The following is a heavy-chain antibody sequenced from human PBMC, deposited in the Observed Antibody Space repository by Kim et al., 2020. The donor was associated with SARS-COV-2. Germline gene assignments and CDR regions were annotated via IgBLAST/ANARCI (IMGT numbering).Heavy chain of an antibody. Sequence: GGSLRLSCAASGFTVSNNHMSWVRQAPGKGLEWVSLINSGGSTYYAYSVKGRFTISRDNSKNTLYLQMNSLRAEDTAVYYCARVKSGSYFDYWGQGTLVIVSS. V-gene: IGHV3-66*02. CDR2: INSGGST. D-gene: IGHD1-26*01. CDR3: ARVKSGSYFDY. J-gene: IGHJ4*02. CDR1: GFTVSNNH.